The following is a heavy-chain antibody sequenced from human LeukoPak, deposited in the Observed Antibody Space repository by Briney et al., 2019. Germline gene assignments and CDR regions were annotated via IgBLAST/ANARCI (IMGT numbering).Heavy chain of an antibody. Sequence: PSQTLSLTCTVSGGSISSGGYYWSWIRQHPGKGLEWIGYIYYSGSTYYNPSLKSRVTISVDTSKNQFSLKLSSVIAADTAVYYCARGKPDYYGSGSRHWYAFDIWGQGTMVTVSS. D-gene: IGHD3-10*01. CDR3: ARGKPDYYGSGSRHWYAFDI. CDR1: GGSISSGGYY. V-gene: IGHV4-31*03. J-gene: IGHJ3*02. CDR2: IYYSGST.